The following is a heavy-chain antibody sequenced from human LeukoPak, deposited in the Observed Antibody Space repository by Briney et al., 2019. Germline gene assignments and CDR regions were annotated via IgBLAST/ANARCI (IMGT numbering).Heavy chain of an antibody. Sequence: GESLKISCKGSGYSFTSYWIGWVRQMPGKGVEWMGIIYPGDSDTRYSPSFQGQVTISADKSISTAYLQWSSLKASDTAMYYCARHGHFGVVLDAFDIWGQGTMVTVSS. CDR3: ARHGHFGVVLDAFDI. CDR1: GYSFTSYW. D-gene: IGHD3-3*01. J-gene: IGHJ3*02. V-gene: IGHV5-51*01. CDR2: IYPGDSDT.